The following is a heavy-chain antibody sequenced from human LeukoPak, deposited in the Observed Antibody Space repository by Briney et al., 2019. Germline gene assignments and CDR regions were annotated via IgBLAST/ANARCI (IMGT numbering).Heavy chain of an antibody. V-gene: IGHV3-30*03. D-gene: IGHD2-8*01. J-gene: IGHJ6*02. Sequence: PGRSLRLSCAASGFTFSSYGMHWVRQAPGKGLEWVAVISYDGSNKYYADSVKGRFTISRDNSKNTLYLQMNSLRAEDTAVYYCARDRNIVLMVYAIRNYYYGMDVWGQGTTVTVSS. CDR2: ISYDGSNK. CDR3: ARDRNIVLMVYAIRNYYYGMDV. CDR1: GFTFSSYG.